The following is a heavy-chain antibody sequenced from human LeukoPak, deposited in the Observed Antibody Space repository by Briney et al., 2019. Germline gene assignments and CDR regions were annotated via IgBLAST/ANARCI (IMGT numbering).Heavy chain of an antibody. V-gene: IGHV4-31*03. Sequence: RTSETLSLTYTVSGGSIRSGGYNWSWLRQYAGKGLDWIGYIYYSGSTYYNPSLKSRVTMSVDTSKDRFFLELSSVTAADTAVYYCAREGGTRAYYYYGMDVWGQGITVTVSS. CDR2: IYYSGST. CDR1: GGSIRSGGYN. J-gene: IGHJ6*02. CDR3: AREGGTRAYYYYGMDV. D-gene: IGHD6-25*01.